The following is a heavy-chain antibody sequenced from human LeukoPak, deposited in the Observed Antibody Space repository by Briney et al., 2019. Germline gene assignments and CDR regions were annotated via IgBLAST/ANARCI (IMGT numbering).Heavy chain of an antibody. Sequence: APVKVSRKASGYTFTSYAISGVRQARSQGLEGMGWISAYNGNTNYAQKLQGRVTMNTDTSKSTAYMELRSLRSDDTAVYSWARDSHVPQILGPWFSWGQGTLVTVSS. J-gene: IGHJ4*02. D-gene: IGHD3-22*01. CDR3: ARDSHVPQILGPWFS. CDR1: GYTFTSYA. CDR2: ISAYNGNT. V-gene: IGHV1-18*01.